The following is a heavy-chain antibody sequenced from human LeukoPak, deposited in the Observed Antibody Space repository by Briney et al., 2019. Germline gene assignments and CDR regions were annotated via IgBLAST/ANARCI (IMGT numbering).Heavy chain of an antibody. J-gene: IGHJ6*03. CDR3: ARDRGIAPRYYYYYMDV. D-gene: IGHD6-6*01. CDR1: GYTFTSYY. V-gene: IGHV1-46*01. CDR2: INPSGGST. Sequence: ASVKVSCKASGYTFTSYYMHWGRQAPGQGLEWMGTINPSGGSTSYAQTFQGRVTMTRDTSTSTVYMELSSLRSEDTAVYYCARDRGIAPRYYYYYMDVWGKGTTVTVSS.